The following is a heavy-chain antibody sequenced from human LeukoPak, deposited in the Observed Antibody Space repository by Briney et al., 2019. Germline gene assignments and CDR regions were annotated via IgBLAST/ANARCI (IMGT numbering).Heavy chain of an antibody. J-gene: IGHJ4*02. CDR2: ISAGGSGT. V-gene: IGHV3-23*01. CDR1: GFTFSSYA. CDR3: AKSRREGGNTHYCADY. D-gene: IGHD3-10*01. Sequence: PGGSLRLSCAASGFTFSSYAMSWVRQAPGKGLEWVSGISAGGSGTYYADSVKGRFTISRDSSKNTVYLQMNSLTAEDTAVYYCAKSRREGGNTHYCADYWGLGTLVTVSS.